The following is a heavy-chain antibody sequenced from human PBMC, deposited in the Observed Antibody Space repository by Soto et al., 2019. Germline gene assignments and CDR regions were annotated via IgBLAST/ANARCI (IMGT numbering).Heavy chain of an antibody. D-gene: IGHD3-22*01. J-gene: IGHJ4*02. CDR1: GGSISSGGYS. Sequence: PSETLSLTCAVSGGSISSGGYSWSWIRQPPGKGLEWIGYIYHSGSTYYNPSLKSRVTISVDTSKNQFSLKLSSVTAADTAVYYCARALKPVVITLGYWGQGTLVTAPQ. CDR2: IYHSGST. V-gene: IGHV4-30-2*01. CDR3: ARALKPVVITLGY.